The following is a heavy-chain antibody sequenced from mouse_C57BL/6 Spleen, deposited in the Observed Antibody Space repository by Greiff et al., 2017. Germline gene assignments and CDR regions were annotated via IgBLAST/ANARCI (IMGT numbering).Heavy chain of an antibody. CDR2: IYPGSGST. J-gene: IGHJ4*01. D-gene: IGHD2-3*01. V-gene: IGHV1-55*01. CDR3: ARSVGYYLLSIDY. CDR1: GYSFTSYW. Sequence: VQLQQPGAELVKPGASVKMSCKASGYSFTSYWITWVKQRPGQGLEWIGDIYPGSGSTNYNENFKSKATLTVDTSSSTAYMQLSSLTSEDSAVYFCARSVGYYLLSIDYWGQGTSVTVSS.